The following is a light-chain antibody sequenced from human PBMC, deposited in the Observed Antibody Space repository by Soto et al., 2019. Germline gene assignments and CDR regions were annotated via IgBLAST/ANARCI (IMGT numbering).Light chain of an antibody. V-gene: IGKV3-11*01. CDR1: QSVSSN. J-gene: IGKJ4*01. CDR2: DAS. Sequence: IVLTQSPAILSFSPRERATLSCRASQSVSSNLAWYQQETGQAPRLLIYDASNRATGIPARFSGSGSGTDFTLTISSLEPEDFAVYYCQQRSNWPLTFGGGTKVDIK. CDR3: QQRSNWPLT.